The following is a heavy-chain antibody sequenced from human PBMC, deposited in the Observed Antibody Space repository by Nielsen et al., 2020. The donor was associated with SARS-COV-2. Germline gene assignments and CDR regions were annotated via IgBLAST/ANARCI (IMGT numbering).Heavy chain of an antibody. Sequence: SETLSLTCAVSGGSISSGGYSWGWIRQPPGKGLEWIGYIYHSGSTYYNPSLKSRVTISVDRSKNQFSLKLSSVTAADTAVYYCARADYYGSGSYPKAFDIWGQGTMVTVSS. CDR2: IYHSGST. CDR1: GGSISSGGYS. J-gene: IGHJ3*02. D-gene: IGHD3-10*01. CDR3: ARADYYGSGSYPKAFDI. V-gene: IGHV4-30-2*01.